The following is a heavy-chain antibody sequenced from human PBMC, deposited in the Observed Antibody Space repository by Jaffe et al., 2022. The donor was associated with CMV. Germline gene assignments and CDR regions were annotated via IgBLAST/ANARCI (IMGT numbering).Heavy chain of an antibody. Sequence: QIQLVQSGAEVKKPGASMKISCEASGYTFTTYTLHWVRQAPGQRPEWMGWINAGSGNRRYSQNLQARVTITGDTAATKSYLQLSSLTYEDTAVYYCARGVMVRGATYFLDFWGQGTLVTVSS. V-gene: IGHV1-3*01. CDR3: ARGVMVRGATYFLDF. CDR2: INAGSGNR. D-gene: IGHD3-10*01. J-gene: IGHJ4*02. CDR1: GYTFTTYT.